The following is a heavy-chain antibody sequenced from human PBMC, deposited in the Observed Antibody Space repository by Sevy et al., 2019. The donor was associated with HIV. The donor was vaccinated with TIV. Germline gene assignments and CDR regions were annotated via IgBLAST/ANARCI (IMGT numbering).Heavy chain of an antibody. CDR1: GYTFTSYW. Sequence: GESLKISCKGSGYTFTSYWIGWVRQMPEKGLEWMGIIYPDGSDTRYSPSFQGQVTISADKSISTAYLQWSSLKASDTAMYYCARHHASYGVTGYYYYYGLDVWGQGTTVTVSS. J-gene: IGHJ6*02. CDR2: IYPDGSDT. V-gene: IGHV5-51*01. CDR3: ARHHASYGVTGYYYYYGLDV. D-gene: IGHD4-17*01.